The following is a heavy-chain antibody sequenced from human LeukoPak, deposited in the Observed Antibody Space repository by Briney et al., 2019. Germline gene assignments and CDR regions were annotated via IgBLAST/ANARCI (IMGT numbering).Heavy chain of an antibody. CDR3: ASRLNIVATLAFDY. V-gene: IGHV7-4-1*02. CDR2: INTNTGNP. J-gene: IGHJ4*02. CDR1: GYTFTSYA. D-gene: IGHD5-12*01. Sequence: ASVKVSCKASGYTFTSYAMNWVRQAPGQGLEWMGWINTNTGNPTYAQGFTGRFVFSLDTSVSTAYLQISSLKAEDTAVYYCASRLNIVATLAFDYWGQGTLVTVSS.